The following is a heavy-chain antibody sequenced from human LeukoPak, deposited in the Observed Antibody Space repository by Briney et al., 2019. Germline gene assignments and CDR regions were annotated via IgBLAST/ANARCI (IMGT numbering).Heavy chain of an antibody. CDR2: IYPADSDI. CDR1: GYSINNYW. Sequence: GESLKISCKGSGYSINNYWIGWVRQMPGKGLEWMGIIYPADSDIRYSPSFQGQVTISADKSISTAYLQWSSLKASDTAMYYCARQEYCSGGSCFTWFDPWGQGTLVIVSS. D-gene: IGHD2-15*01. V-gene: IGHV5-51*01. CDR3: ARQEYCSGGSCFTWFDP. J-gene: IGHJ5*02.